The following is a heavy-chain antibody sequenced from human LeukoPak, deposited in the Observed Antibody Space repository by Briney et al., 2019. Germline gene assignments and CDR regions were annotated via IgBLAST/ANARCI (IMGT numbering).Heavy chain of an antibody. Sequence: PSETLSLTCTVSGGSINSFYWSWIRQPPGKGLEWIGYIYYTGSTNYNPSLKSRVTISVDTSKNQFSLKLNSVTAADTAVYYCARIHRYCSGGACYVLDNWGQGTLVAVSS. CDR2: IYYTGST. V-gene: IGHV4-59*01. D-gene: IGHD2-15*01. CDR1: GGSINSFY. J-gene: IGHJ4*02. CDR3: ARIHRYCSGGACYVLDN.